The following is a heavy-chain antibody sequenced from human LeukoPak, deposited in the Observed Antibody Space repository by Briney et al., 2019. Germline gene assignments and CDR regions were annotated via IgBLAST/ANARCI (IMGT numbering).Heavy chain of an antibody. CDR2: INQDGSEK. J-gene: IGHJ4*02. V-gene: IGHV3-7*03. D-gene: IGHD3-22*01. Sequence: GGSLRLSCAASGFTFSSYWMSWVRQAPGKGLEWVANINQDGSEKYYVDSVKGRFTISRDNSKNTLYLQMNSLRAEDTAVYYCAKDQSVYYYDSSGYYYYFDYWGQGTLVTVSS. CDR3: AKDQSVYYYDSSGYYYYFDY. CDR1: GFTFSSYW.